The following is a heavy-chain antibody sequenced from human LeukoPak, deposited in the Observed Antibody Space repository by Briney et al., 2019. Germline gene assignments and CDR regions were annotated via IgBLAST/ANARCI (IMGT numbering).Heavy chain of an antibody. D-gene: IGHD2-2*01. V-gene: IGHV1-18*01. CDR2: ISAYNGNT. Sequence: ASVKVSCKASGYTFTSYGISWVRQAPGQGLEWMGWISAYNGNTNYAQKLQGRVTMTTDTSTSTAYMELRSLRSDDTAVYYCARPYCSSTSCPPGYWGQGTLVTVSS. CDR1: GYTFTSYG. CDR3: ARPYCSSTSCPPGY. J-gene: IGHJ4*02.